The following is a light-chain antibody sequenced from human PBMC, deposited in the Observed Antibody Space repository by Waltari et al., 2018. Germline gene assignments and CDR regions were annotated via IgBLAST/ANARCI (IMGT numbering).Light chain of an antibody. CDR2: DAS. Sequence: EIVLTQSPATLSLSPGESVTLSCRASQSVSRHLAWYQQRPGQAPRPLIYDASNRAPGIPARFSGSGSWTDFTLTISSLEPEDFAVYYCQQRSTWPSLTFGGGTKVGIK. J-gene: IGKJ4*01. CDR1: QSVSRH. V-gene: IGKV3-11*01. CDR3: QQRSTWPSLT.